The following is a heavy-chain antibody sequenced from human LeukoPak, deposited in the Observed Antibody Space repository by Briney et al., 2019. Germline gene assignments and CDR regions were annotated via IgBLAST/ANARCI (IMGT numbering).Heavy chain of an antibody. J-gene: IGHJ4*02. CDR1: GCTFTGYY. CDR2: INPNSGGT. Sequence: GASVKVSCKASGCTFTGYYMHWVRQAPGQGLEWMGWINPNSGGTNYAQKFQGRVTMTRDTSISTAYMELSRLRSDDTAVYYCARGLYGGWLVVDGDDYWGQGTLVTVSS. D-gene: IGHD6-19*01. V-gene: IGHV1-2*02. CDR3: ARGLYGGWLVVDGDDY.